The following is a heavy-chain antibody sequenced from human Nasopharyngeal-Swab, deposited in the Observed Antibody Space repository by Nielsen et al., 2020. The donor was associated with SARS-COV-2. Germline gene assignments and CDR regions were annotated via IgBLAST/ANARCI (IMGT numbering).Heavy chain of an antibody. CDR3: ARDGLDYDFWSAYFMDV. J-gene: IGHJ6*02. Sequence: GESLKISCAASGFTFNNYNFNRVRQAPGKGLEWVSFISSSSSYIYYADSVKGRFTISRDNAKNSLYLQMNSLRAEDTAVYYCARDGLDYDFWSAYFMDVWGQGTTVTVSS. V-gene: IGHV3-21*01. D-gene: IGHD3-3*01. CDR2: ISSSSSYI. CDR1: GFTFNNYN.